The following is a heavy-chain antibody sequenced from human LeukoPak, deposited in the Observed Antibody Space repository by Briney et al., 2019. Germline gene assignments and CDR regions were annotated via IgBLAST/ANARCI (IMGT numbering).Heavy chain of an antibody. V-gene: IGHV1-46*01. D-gene: IGHD3-22*01. CDR1: GYTFTSYY. CDR2: INPSGGST. Sequence: PLASVKVSCKASGYTFTSYYMHWVRQAPGQGLEWMGIINPSGGSTSYAQKFQGRVTMTRDTSTSTVYMELSSLRSEDTAVYYCARGPYYDSSGYYYSPWWYFDYWGQGTLVTVSS. CDR3: ARGPYYDSSGYYYSPWWYFDY. J-gene: IGHJ4*02.